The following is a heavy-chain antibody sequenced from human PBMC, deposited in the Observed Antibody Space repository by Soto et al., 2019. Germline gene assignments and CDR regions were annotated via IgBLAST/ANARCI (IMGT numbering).Heavy chain of an antibody. CDR1: GGTFSSYA. CDR3: ASAWGPSFYYGMDV. Sequence: QVQLVQSGAEVKKPGSSVKVSCKASGGTFSSYAISWVRQAPGQGLEWMGGIIPIFGTADYAQKFQGRVAITADAATSTAYMELSSLRAEATAVYYFASAWGPSFYYGMDVWGQGATVTVSS. CDR2: IIPIFGTA. V-gene: IGHV1-69*12. J-gene: IGHJ6*02. D-gene: IGHD3-16*01.